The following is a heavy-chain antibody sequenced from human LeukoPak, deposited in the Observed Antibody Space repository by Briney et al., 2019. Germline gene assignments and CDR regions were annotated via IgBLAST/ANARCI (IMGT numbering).Heavy chain of an antibody. J-gene: IGHJ5*02. Sequence: GGSLRLSCAASGFTFSSYSMNWVRQAPGKGLEWVSSISSSSSYIYYADSVKGRFTISRDNAKNSLYLQMNSLRAEDMAVYYCATLRTRNWFDPWGQGTLVTVSS. V-gene: IGHV3-21*01. CDR1: GFTFSSYS. D-gene: IGHD1-7*01. CDR3: ATLRTRNWFDP. CDR2: ISSSSSYI.